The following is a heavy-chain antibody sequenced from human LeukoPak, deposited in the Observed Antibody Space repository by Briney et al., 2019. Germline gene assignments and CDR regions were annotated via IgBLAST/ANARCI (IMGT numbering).Heavy chain of an antibody. CDR3: AKDLPTYYDILTGYYGGNYFDY. CDR1: GFTFSSFA. Sequence: GGSLRLSCAASGFTFSSFAMSWVRQAPGKGLDWISVISASGGRTDYADSVRGRFTISRDNSKNTLYLQMNSLRAEDTAVYYCAKDLPTYYDILTGYYGGNYFDYWGQGTLVTVSS. V-gene: IGHV3-23*01. CDR2: ISASGGRT. J-gene: IGHJ4*02. D-gene: IGHD3-9*01.